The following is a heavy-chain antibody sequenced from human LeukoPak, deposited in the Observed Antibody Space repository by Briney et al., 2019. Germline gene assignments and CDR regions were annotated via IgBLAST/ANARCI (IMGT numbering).Heavy chain of an antibody. V-gene: IGHV1-2*02. CDR1: GYTFTGYY. D-gene: IGHD2-2*02. CDR2: INPNSGGT. J-gene: IGHJ5*02. CDR3: ARPIVVVPAAIVVGWFDP. Sequence: GASVKASCTASGYTFTGYYMPWVRQAPGQGLEWRGWINPNSGGTNYAQKFQGRAAMTRDTSISTAYMELSRLRSDDTAVYYCARPIVVVPAAIVVGWFDPWGQGTLVTVSS.